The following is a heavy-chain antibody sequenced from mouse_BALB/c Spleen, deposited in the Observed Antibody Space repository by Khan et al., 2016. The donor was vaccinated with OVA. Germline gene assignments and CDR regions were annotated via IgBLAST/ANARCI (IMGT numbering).Heavy chain of an antibody. Sequence: VQLQQPGAELVKPGASVNLSCTASGFKIKDTYMHWVKQRPEPGLEWIGRIDPAIGNTRYDPKFQDKATITADTSSNTSYLQLSSLTSEDTAVYYCVSPNWFVYWGQGTLVTVSA. V-gene: IGHV14-3*02. CDR1: GFKIKDTY. CDR2: IDPAIGNT. CDR3: VSPNWFVY. J-gene: IGHJ3*01.